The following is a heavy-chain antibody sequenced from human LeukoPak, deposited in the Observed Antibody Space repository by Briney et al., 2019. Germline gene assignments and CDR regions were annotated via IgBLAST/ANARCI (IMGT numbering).Heavy chain of an antibody. CDR3: VSDGSSGWHFDY. CDR1: VFTFSNDW. CDR2: IKQEGRER. D-gene: IGHD6-19*01. V-gene: IGHV3-7*05. Sequence: PGGALRLACAASVFTFSNDWISWGRQAPGKGLEWVANIKQEGRERYVVDSVKGRFTISRDNTKTSLYLQMDRLTVEDTAVYYCVSDGSSGWHFDYWGQGTLVTVSS. J-gene: IGHJ4*02.